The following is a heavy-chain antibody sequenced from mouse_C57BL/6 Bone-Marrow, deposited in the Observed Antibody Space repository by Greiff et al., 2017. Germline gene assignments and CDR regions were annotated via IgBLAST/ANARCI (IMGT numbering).Heavy chain of an antibody. J-gene: IGHJ4*01. CDR2: FLPGSGST. CDR1: GYTFTGYW. Sequence: QVQLKQSGAELMKPGASVKLSCKATGYTFTGYWIEWVKQRPGHGLEWIGEFLPGSGSTNYNEKFKGKATFTADTSSNTAYMRLSSLTTEESAIYYCAATGTGYAMDYWGQGTSVTVSS. D-gene: IGHD4-1*02. V-gene: IGHV1-9*01. CDR3: AATGTGYAMDY.